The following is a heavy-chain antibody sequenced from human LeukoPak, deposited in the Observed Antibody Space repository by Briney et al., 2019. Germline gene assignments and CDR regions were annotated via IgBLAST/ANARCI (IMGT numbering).Heavy chain of an antibody. Sequence: PGGSLRLSCVVSGFTFSSYAMSWVRQAPGKGLEWVSAISGSRDYTYYADSVKGRFTISRDNSKNTLYLQMDSLRAEDTAIYYCAKGPLEGYSNSWRGDYWGQGTMVTVSS. CDR2: ISGSRDYT. J-gene: IGHJ4*02. D-gene: IGHD6-13*01. CDR1: GFTFSSYA. CDR3: AKGPLEGYSNSWRGDY. V-gene: IGHV3-23*01.